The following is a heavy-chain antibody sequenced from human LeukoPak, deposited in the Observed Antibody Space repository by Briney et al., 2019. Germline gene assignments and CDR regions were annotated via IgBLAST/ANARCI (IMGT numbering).Heavy chain of an antibody. V-gene: IGHV3-7*01. CDR1: GFTLSSYW. CDR3: AIIGTPGETEYRL. Sequence: PGGSLRLSCAASGFTLSSYWMSWVRQAPGKGLEWLATIRYDAGTRYYPDSMRGRFTISRDNAQNSLYLQINSLRAEDTAIYYCAIIGTPGETEYRLWGQGTRVTVSS. CDR2: IRYDAGTR. J-gene: IGHJ1*01. D-gene: IGHD2-21*01.